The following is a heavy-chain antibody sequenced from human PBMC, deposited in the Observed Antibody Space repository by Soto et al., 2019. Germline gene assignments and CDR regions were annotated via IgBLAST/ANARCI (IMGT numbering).Heavy chain of an antibody. CDR3: ARGDILTGYYLGWFDP. J-gene: IGHJ5*02. CDR2: IYYSGST. D-gene: IGHD3-9*01. CDR1: GGSISSGGYY. Sequence: QVQLQESGPGLVKPSQTLSLTCTVSGGSISSGGYYWSWIRQHPGKGLGWIGYIYYSGSTYYNPSLKSRVTISVDTSKNQFSLKLSSVTAADTAVYYCARGDILTGYYLGWFDPWGQGTLVTVSS. V-gene: IGHV4-31*03.